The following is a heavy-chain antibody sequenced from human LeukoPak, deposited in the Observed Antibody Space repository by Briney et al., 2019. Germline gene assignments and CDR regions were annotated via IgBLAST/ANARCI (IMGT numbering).Heavy chain of an antibody. J-gene: IGHJ4*02. V-gene: IGHV1-2*02. CDR1: GYTFTGYY. D-gene: IGHD1-26*01. Sequence: ASVKVSCKASGYTFTGYYMHWVRQAPGQGLEWMGWINPNSGGTNYAHKFQGRVTMTRDTSISTAYMELSRLRSDDTAVYYCAIYARGSYGSFDYWGQGTLVTVSS. CDR2: INPNSGGT. CDR3: AIYARGSYGSFDY.